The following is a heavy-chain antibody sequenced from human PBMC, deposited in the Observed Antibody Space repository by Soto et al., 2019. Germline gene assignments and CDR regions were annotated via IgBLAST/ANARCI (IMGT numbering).Heavy chain of an antibody. CDR2: VNIYEGTT. CDR1: GYTFISYG. J-gene: IGHJ4*02. Sequence: QVQLVQSGAEVKKPGASVKVSCKPSGYTFISYGITWVRQAPGQGLEWMGWVNIYEGTTNYAQKFQGRVTMTTDTSPSTVYLELRSLRSDDTAIYYCARERGGYSYGDYWGQGPLVTVSS. V-gene: IGHV1-18*01. D-gene: IGHD5-18*01. CDR3: ARERGGYSYGDY.